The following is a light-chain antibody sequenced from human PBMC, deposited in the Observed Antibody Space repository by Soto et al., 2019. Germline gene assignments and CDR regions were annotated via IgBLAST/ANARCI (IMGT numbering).Light chain of an antibody. CDR1: SSEVGGYNY. J-gene: IGLJ1*01. V-gene: IGLV2-14*01. Sequence: QSALTQPASVSGSPGQSITISCTGTSSEVGGYNYVSWYQQHPGKAPKLMIYDVSNRPSGVSNRFSGSKSGNTASLTISGLQADDEADYYCSSYTSSSTLVFGTGTKLTVL. CDR2: DVS. CDR3: SSYTSSSTLV.